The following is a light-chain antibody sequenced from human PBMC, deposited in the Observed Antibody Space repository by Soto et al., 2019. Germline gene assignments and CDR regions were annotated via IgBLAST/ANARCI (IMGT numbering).Light chain of an antibody. CDR3: SSYTSSSTYV. J-gene: IGLJ1*01. CDR1: RSDVGGYNY. Sequence: QSALTQPASVSGSPGQSITISCPGTRSDVGGYNYVSWYQQHPVKAPKLMIYDVSNRPSGISNRFSGSKSGNTASLTISGLQAEDEAEYYCSSYTSSSTYVFGTGTKVTV. V-gene: IGLV2-14*01. CDR2: DVS.